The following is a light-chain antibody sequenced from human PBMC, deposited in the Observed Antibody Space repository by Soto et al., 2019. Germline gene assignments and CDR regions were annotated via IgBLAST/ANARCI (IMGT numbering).Light chain of an antibody. J-gene: IGLJ2*01. Sequence: QSVLTQPPSASGTPGQRVTISCSGSSSNIGSNYVYWYQHLPGTAPKLLIYKNTQRPSGVPDRFSASKSDTSASLAISGLRSEDEADYYCAAWDESPHVVFGAGTKLTVL. CDR2: KNT. V-gene: IGLV1-47*01. CDR3: AAWDESPHVV. CDR1: SSNIGSNY.